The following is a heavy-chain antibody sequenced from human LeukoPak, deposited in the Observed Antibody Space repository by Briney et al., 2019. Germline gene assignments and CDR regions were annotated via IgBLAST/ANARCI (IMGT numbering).Heavy chain of an antibody. CDR1: GYTFTSYY. D-gene: IGHD2-15*01. J-gene: IGHJ4*02. Sequence: PSSSVKVSCKASGYTFTSYYMHWVRQAPGQGLEGMGIINPSGCSTSYAQTFQGRVTMTRDTSSSTVYMELSSLRSEDMAVYYCARDYLKVVVAGTAPSAGHMDYWGQGTLVTVSS. CDR2: INPSGCST. V-gene: IGHV1-46*01. CDR3: ARDYLKVVVAGTAPSAGHMDY.